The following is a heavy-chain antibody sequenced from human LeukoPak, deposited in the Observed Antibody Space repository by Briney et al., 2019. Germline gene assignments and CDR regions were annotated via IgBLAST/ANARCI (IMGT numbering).Heavy chain of an antibody. Sequence: ASVKVSCKASGYTFTSYGISWVRQAPGQGLEWMGGIIPIFGTANYAQKFQGRVTITADESTSTAYMELSSLRSEDTAVYYCARDTALRSWFDPWGQGTLVTVSS. J-gene: IGHJ5*02. CDR2: IIPIFGTA. V-gene: IGHV1-69*13. CDR3: ARDTALRSWFDP. D-gene: IGHD4-17*01. CDR1: GYTFTSYG.